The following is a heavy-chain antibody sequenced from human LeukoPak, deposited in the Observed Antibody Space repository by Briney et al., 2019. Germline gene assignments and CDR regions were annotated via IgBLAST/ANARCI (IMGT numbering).Heavy chain of an antibody. CDR3: ARDLYGSGSYSSNDYFDY. D-gene: IGHD3-10*01. Sequence: SETLSLTCAVSGGSISSGGYSWSWIRQPPGKGLEWIGYIYHSGSTYYNPSLKSRVTISVDRSKNQFSLKLSSVTAADTAVYYCARDLYGSGSYSSNDYFDYWGQGTLVTVSS. CDR2: IYHSGST. J-gene: IGHJ4*02. V-gene: IGHV4-30-2*01. CDR1: GGSISSGGYS.